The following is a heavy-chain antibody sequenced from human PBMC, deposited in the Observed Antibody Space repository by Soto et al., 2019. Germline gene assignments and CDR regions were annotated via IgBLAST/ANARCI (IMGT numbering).Heavy chain of an antibody. CDR3: VKGEVMIFGVVTFDR. V-gene: IGHV3-64D*06. CDR1: GFTFSNSA. CDR2: ITSYGGTT. Sequence: GGSLRLSCSASGFTFSNSAMYWVRQAPGKGLEYVATITSYGGTTYYADSVKGRFTISRDNSKNILYLQMSSLRPEDTAVYYCVKGEVMIFGVVTFDRWGQGTLVTVSS. J-gene: IGHJ5*02. D-gene: IGHD3-3*01.